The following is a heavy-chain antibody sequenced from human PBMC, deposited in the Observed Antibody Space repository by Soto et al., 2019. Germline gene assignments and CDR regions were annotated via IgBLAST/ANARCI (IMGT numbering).Heavy chain of an antibody. V-gene: IGHV3-53*01. Sequence: GGSLRLSCAASGFTVSSNYMSWVRQAPGKGLEWVSVIYSGGSTYYADSVKGRFTISRDNSKNTLYLQMNSLRAEDTAVYYCARGDVGYYDFWSGSYYYYGMDVWGQGTTVTVSS. CDR1: GFTVSSNY. D-gene: IGHD3-3*01. J-gene: IGHJ6*02. CDR2: IYSGGST. CDR3: ARGDVGYYDFWSGSYYYYGMDV.